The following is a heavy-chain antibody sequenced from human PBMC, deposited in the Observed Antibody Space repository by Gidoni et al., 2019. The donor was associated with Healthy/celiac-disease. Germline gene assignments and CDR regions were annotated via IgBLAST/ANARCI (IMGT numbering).Heavy chain of an antibody. CDR2: IWYDGSNK. Sequence: QVQLVESGGGVVQPGRSLRLSCAASGFTFSSYGMHWVRQAPGKGLEWVAVIWYDGSNKYYADSVKGRFTISRDNSKNTLYLQMNSLRAEDTAVYYCARGIAAKGMDVWGQGTTVTVSS. CDR1: GFTFSSYG. D-gene: IGHD6-13*01. V-gene: IGHV3-33*01. CDR3: ARGIAAKGMDV. J-gene: IGHJ6*02.